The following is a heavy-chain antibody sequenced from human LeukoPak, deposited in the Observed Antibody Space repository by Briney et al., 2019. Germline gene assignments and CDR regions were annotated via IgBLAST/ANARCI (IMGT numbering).Heavy chain of an antibody. V-gene: IGHV3-53*01. CDR1: GFTVSSNY. CDR2: IYSGGST. J-gene: IGHJ4*02. D-gene: IGHD3-22*01. CDR3: ASSYGGYDSSGYYSEVDY. Sequence: GGPLRLSCAASGFTVSSNYMSWVRQAPGKGLEWVSVIYSGGSTYYADSVKSRFTISRDNSKNTLYLQMNSLRAEDTAVYYCASSYGGYDSSGYYSEVDYWGQGTLVTVSS.